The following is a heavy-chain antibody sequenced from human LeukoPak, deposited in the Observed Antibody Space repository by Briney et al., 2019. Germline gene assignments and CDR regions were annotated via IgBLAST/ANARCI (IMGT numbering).Heavy chain of an antibody. V-gene: IGHV3-23*01. CDR3: AKGLRNGDYGDF. CDR1: GFTFSSYA. J-gene: IGHJ4*02. Sequence: GGSLRLSCAASGFTFSSYAMSWVRQAPGKGLEWVSGISGNGGSTKYADSVKGRFTISRDNSKNTLYLQMNSLRAEDTAVYYCAKGLRNGDYGDFRGQGTLVTVSS. CDR2: ISGNGGST. D-gene: IGHD4-17*01.